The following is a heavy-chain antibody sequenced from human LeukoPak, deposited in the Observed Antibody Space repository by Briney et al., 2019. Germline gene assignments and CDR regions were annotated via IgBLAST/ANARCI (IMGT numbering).Heavy chain of an antibody. D-gene: IGHD3-22*01. CDR1: GGSFSTYY. Sequence: ASETLSLTCAVHGGSFSTYYWNWIPQPPGKGLEWIGEINHSGNTNYNPSLKSRLTISLDTSRNQFSLTLTSVTAADTAVYYCARTYDISGYYHALNYWGQGTLVTVSS. CDR3: ARTYDISGYYHALNY. J-gene: IGHJ4*02. CDR2: INHSGNT. V-gene: IGHV4-34*01.